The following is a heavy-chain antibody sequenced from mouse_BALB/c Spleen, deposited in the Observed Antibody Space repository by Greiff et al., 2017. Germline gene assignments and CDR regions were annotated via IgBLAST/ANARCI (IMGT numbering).Heavy chain of an antibody. D-gene: IGHD2-1*01. CDR3: ARNGNSPWFAY. CDR2: ISSGGSYT. CDR1: GFTFSSYA. V-gene: IGHV5-9-3*01. J-gene: IGHJ3*01. Sequence: EVQGVESGGGLVKPGGSLKLSCAASGFTFSSYAMSWVRQTPEKRLEWVATISSGGSYTYYPDSVKGRFTISRDNAKNTLYLQMSSLKSEDTAMYYCARNGNSPWFAYWGQGTLVTVSA.